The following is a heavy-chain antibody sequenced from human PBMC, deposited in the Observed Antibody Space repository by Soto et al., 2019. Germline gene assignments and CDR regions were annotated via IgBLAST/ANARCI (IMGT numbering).Heavy chain of an antibody. V-gene: IGHV1-69*04. CDR1: GGTFSSYT. CDR3: ARDLPYSSGWYGRKNGDVLDI. CDR2: IIPILGIA. J-gene: IGHJ3*02. D-gene: IGHD6-19*01. Sequence: VASVKVCCKASGGTFSSYTISWVRQAPGQGLEWMGRIIPILGIANYAQKFQGRVTITADKSTSTAYMELSSLRSEDTAVYYCARDLPYSSGWYGRKNGDVLDIWGQGTMVTGSS.